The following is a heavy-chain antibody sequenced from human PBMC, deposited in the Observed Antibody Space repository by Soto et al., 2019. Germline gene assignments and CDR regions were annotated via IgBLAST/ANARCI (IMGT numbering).Heavy chain of an antibody. Sequence: VGSLRLSCAASGFTFSNDWMHWVRQAPGKGLEWVSRINADGGSTHYADSVRGRFTISRDNAKNTLFLQLNSLRVEDTAIYYCIKVLTRGVGVPRFYFDSWGQGTLVTVSS. CDR1: GFTFSNDW. D-gene: IGHD3-9*01. CDR3: IKVLTRGVGVPRFYFDS. CDR2: INADGGST. J-gene: IGHJ4*02. V-gene: IGHV3-74*01.